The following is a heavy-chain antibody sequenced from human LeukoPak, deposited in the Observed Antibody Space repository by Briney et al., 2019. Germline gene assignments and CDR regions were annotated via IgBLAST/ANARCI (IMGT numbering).Heavy chain of an antibody. CDR3: AKGIKQPWRPFDY. J-gene: IGHJ4*02. CDR2: ISYDGSNK. Sequence: GGSLRLSCAASGFTFSSYAMHWVRQAPGKGLEWVAVISYDGSNKYYADSVKGRFTISRDNSKNTLYLQMNSLRAEDTALYYCAKGIKQPWRPFDYWGQGTLVTVSS. D-gene: IGHD1-14*01. V-gene: IGHV3-30-3*01. CDR1: GFTFSSYA.